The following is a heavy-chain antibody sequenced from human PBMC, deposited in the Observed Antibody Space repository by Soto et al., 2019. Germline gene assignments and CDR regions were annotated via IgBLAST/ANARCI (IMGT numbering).Heavy chain of an antibody. CDR1: GYTFTHYY. J-gene: IGHJ4*02. Sequence: QVQLVQSGAEVKKPGASVSVSCKASGYTFTHYYIHWVRRAPGQGLEWVGLVNPKTGDTNFAQKFRDRVTMTRDTSTNTANMKPSSLRSDDTAVYYCARVPGHKNSRGDYWGQGTPVTVSS. CDR2: VNPKTGDT. CDR3: ARVPGHKNSRGDY. V-gene: IGHV1-2*02. D-gene: IGHD1-7*01.